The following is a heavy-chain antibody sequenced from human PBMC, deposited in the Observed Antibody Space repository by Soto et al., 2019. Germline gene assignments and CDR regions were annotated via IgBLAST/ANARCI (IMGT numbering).Heavy chain of an antibody. CDR3: ASSEGYSYPVDY. CDR2: ISGSGGST. Sequence: GGSLRLSCAASGFTFSSYAMSWVRQAPGKGLEWVSAISGSGGSTYYADSVKGRFTISRDNSKNTLYLQMNSLRAEDTDVYYCASSEGYSYPVDYWGQGTLVTVSS. V-gene: IGHV3-23*01. D-gene: IGHD5-18*01. CDR1: GFTFSSYA. J-gene: IGHJ4*02.